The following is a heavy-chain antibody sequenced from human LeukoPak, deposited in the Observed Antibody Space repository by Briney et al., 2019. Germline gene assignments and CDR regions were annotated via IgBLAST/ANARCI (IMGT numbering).Heavy chain of an antibody. CDR1: GGSISSSSYY. Sequence: SENLSLTCTVSGGSISSSSYYWGWIHQPPGKGLEWIGSIYYSGSTYYNPSLKSRVTISVDTSKNQFSLKLSSVTAADTAVYYCARDKGGAAGAMVWFDPWGQGTLVTVSS. CDR2: IYYSGST. CDR3: ARDKGGAAGAMVWFDP. D-gene: IGHD6-13*01. V-gene: IGHV4-39*07. J-gene: IGHJ5*02.